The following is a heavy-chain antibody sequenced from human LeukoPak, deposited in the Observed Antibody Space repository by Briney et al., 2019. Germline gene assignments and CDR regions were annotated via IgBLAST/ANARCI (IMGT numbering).Heavy chain of an antibody. D-gene: IGHD5-24*01. J-gene: IGHJ1*01. V-gene: IGHV3-66*01. CDR3: ARDLDDYNALPPFFQH. Sequence: PGGSLRLSCAASGFTVSSNFMGWVRQAPGKGLEWVSVIYSGGDAYYADSVKGRFTISRDNSKNILYLQMNSLRAEDTAVYYCARDLDDYNALPPFFQHWGQGTRVTVSS. CDR2: IYSGGDA. CDR1: GFTVSSNF.